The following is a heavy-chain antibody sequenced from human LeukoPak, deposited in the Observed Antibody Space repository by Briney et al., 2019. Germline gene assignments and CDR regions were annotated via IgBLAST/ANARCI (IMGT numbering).Heavy chain of an antibody. CDR2: MSYDGTNK. CDR1: GFTFSSYA. V-gene: IGHV3-30-3*01. Sequence: GGSLRLSCAASGFTFSSYAMHWVRQAPGEGLEWVAVMSYDGTNKYYADSVKGRFTISRDNSKNTLYLQMNSLRAEDTAVYYCAKEFAYYDFWSGPLGVPDYWGQGTLVTVSS. CDR3: AKEFAYYDFWSGPLGVPDY. J-gene: IGHJ4*02. D-gene: IGHD3-3*01.